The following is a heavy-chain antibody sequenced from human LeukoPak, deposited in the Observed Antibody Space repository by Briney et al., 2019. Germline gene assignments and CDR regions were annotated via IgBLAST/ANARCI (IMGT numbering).Heavy chain of an antibody. D-gene: IGHD1-26*01. V-gene: IGHV1-69*13. CDR2: IIPIFGTA. CDR1: GGTFSSYA. J-gene: IGHJ4*02. CDR3: ARDSYSGSYYGGYYFDY. Sequence: ASVKVSCKASGGTFSSYAISWVRQAPGQGLEWMGGIIPIFGTANYAQKFQGRVTITADESTSTAYMELSSLRSEDTAVYYCARDSYSGSYYGGYYFDYWGQGTLVTVSS.